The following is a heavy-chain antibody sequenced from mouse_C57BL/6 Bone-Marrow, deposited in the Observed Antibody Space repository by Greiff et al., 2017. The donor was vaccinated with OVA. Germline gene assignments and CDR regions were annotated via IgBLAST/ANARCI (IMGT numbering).Heavy chain of an antibody. D-gene: IGHD1-1*01. CDR2: IYPGSGST. J-gene: IGHJ4*01. CDR1: GYTFNSYW. V-gene: IGHV1-55*01. Sequence: QVQLQQPGAELVKPGASVKMSCKASGYTFNSYWITWVKQRPGQGLEWIGDIYPGSGSTNYNEKFKSKATLTVDTSSSTAYMQLSSLTSEDSAVYYCAGPTVAASLCGAMDYWGQGTSVTVSS. CDR3: AGPTVAASLCGAMDY.